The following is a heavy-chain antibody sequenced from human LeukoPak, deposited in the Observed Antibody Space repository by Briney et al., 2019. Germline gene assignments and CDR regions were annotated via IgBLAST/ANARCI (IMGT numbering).Heavy chain of an antibody. CDR3: ARQRYCSSTSCYDNYWYFDL. D-gene: IGHD2-2*01. V-gene: IGHV4-39*07. CDR1: GGSISSSSYY. J-gene: IGHJ2*01. Sequence: SETLSLTCTVSGGSISSSSYYWGWIRQPPGKGLEWIGSIYYSGSTYYNPSLKSRVTISVDTSKNQFSLKLSSVTAADTAVYYCARQRYCSSTSCYDNYWYFDLWGRGTLVTVSS. CDR2: IYYSGST.